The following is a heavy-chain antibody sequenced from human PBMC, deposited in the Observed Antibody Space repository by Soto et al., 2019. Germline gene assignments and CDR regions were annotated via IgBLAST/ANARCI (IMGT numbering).Heavy chain of an antibody. CDR1: GFTFNNYW. CDR3: ARGRFRQWLLEH. V-gene: IGHV3-74*01. J-gene: IGHJ4*02. D-gene: IGHD6-19*01. Sequence: GGSLRLSCAASGFTFNNYWIHWVRQVPGKGLVWVSRINDDGSTTNYADSVKGRFTISRDNAKNTVYLQMNSLRAEDAAVYYCARGRFRQWLLEHWGQGILVTVS. CDR2: INDDGSTT.